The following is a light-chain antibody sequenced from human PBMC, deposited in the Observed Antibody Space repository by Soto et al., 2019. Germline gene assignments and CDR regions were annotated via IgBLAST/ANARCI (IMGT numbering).Light chain of an antibody. Sequence: QSALTQPASVSGSPGQSITISCTGTGSDVGDYKYVSWYQQHPGKAPKLMIYEVNNRPSGVSNRFSGSKSGNTASLTISGLQAEDEADYYCCSYTNSITGVFGGGTKLTVL. CDR3: CSYTNSITGV. CDR1: GSDVGDYKY. CDR2: EVN. V-gene: IGLV2-14*01. J-gene: IGLJ3*02.